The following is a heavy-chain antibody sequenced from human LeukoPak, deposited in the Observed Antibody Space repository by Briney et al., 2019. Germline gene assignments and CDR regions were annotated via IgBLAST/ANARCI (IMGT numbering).Heavy chain of an antibody. Sequence: PGGSLRLSCAASGFTFDDYGMSWVRQAPGKGLEWVSGINWNGGSTGYADSVKGRFTISRDNAKNSLYLQMNSLRAEDTALYYCAKAGTRQWLSEDWGQGTLVTVSS. CDR3: AKAGTRQWLSED. CDR2: INWNGGST. J-gene: IGHJ4*02. D-gene: IGHD6-19*01. V-gene: IGHV3-20*04. CDR1: GFTFDDYG.